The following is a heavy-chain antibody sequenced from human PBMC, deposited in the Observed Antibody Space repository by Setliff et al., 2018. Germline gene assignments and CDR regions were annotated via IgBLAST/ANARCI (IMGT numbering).Heavy chain of an antibody. CDR3: ARESYYYYMDV. J-gene: IGHJ6*03. CDR1: GGSISSATSY. V-gene: IGHV4-61*02. Sequence: SETLSLTCIVSGGSISSATSYWNWIRQPAGKELEWIGRIYASGSTNYNPSLKSRVTISVDMSKNQFSLKLSSVTAADTAVYYCARESYYYYMDVWGKGTTVTVSS. CDR2: IYASGST.